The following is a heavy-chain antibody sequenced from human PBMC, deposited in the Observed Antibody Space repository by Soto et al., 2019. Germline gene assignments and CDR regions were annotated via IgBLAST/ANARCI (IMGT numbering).Heavy chain of an antibody. CDR1: GGSISSGSYY. CDR3: AGGIAARHLGY. V-gene: IGHV4-39*07. CDR2: IHYSGRT. J-gene: IGHJ4*02. D-gene: IGHD6-6*01. Sequence: SETLSLTCTVSGGSISSGSYYWGWIRRPPGKGLEWLGSIHYSGRTYDNPSLKSRVTISVDRSKNQFSLRLSSVTAADTAVYYCAGGIAARHLGYWGQGTLVTVSS.